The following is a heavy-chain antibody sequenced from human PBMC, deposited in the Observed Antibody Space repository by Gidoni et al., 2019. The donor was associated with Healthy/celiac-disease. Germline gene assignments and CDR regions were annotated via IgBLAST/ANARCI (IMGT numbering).Heavy chain of an antibody. CDR2: IIPILGIA. D-gene: IGHD6-13*01. Sequence: QVQLVQSGAEVKKPGSSVKVSCKASGGPFSSYTISWVRQAPGQGLEWMGRIIPILGIANDAQKFQGRVTITADKSTSTAYMELSSLRSEDTAVYYCARERIAAADFDYWGQGTLVTVSS. CDR3: ARERIAAADFDY. J-gene: IGHJ4*02. V-gene: IGHV1-69*08. CDR1: GGPFSSYT.